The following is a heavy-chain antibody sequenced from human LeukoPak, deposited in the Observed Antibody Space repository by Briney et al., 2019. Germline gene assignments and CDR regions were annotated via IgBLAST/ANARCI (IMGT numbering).Heavy chain of an antibody. D-gene: IGHD5-18*01. CDR2: ISSSSSYI. CDR1: GFTFSSYS. Sequence: GGSLRLSCAASGFTFSSYSMNWVRQAPGKGLEWVSSISSSSSYIYYADSVKGRFTISRDNAKNSLYLQMNSLRAEDTAVYYCARRGYSYGREYFQHWGQGTLVTVSS. CDR3: ARRGYSYGREYFQH. J-gene: IGHJ1*01. V-gene: IGHV3-21*01.